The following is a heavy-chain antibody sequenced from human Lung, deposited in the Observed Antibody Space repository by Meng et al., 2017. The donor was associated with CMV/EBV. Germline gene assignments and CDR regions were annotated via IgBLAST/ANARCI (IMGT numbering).Heavy chain of an antibody. V-gene: IGHV4-4*02. D-gene: IGHD6-19*01. J-gene: IGHJ4*02. Sequence: VQLREPGPGLVRPSGTLSPPCAVPGGSISSRNCGSWVRQPPGKGLEWIGEIYHSGSTNYNPSLKSRVTISVDKSKNQFSLKLSSVTAADTAVYYCASFPPPGKQWLVTDYWGQGTLVTVSS. CDR3: ASFPPPGKQWLVTDY. CDR2: IYHSGST. CDR1: GGSISSRNC.